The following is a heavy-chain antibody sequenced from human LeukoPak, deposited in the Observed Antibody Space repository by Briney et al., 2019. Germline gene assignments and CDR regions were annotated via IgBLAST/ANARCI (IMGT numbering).Heavy chain of an antibody. CDR3: AREGSTNILDY. Sequence: PSETLSLTCTVSGGSISNYYWSWIRQPPGKGLGWIGYIYSSGSTNYNPSLKSRVTISVDTSKNQFSLKLSSVTAADTAVYYCAREGSTNILDYWGQGTLVTVSS. CDR1: GGSISNYY. D-gene: IGHD2-2*01. CDR2: IYSSGST. V-gene: IGHV4-59*01. J-gene: IGHJ4*02.